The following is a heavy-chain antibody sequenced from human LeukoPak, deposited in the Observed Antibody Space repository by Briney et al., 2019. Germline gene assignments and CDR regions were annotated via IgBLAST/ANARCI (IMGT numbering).Heavy chain of an antibody. CDR3: AQGFGELLT. CDR1: GFTFSSYA. CDR2: ISYDGSNK. J-gene: IGHJ5*02. V-gene: IGHV3-30*04. D-gene: IGHD3-10*01. Sequence: PGRSLRLSCAASGFTFSSYAMHWVRQAPGKGLEWVAVISYDGSNKYYADSVKGRFTISRDNSKNTLYLQMNSLRAEDTAVYYCAQGFGELLTWGQGTLVTVSS.